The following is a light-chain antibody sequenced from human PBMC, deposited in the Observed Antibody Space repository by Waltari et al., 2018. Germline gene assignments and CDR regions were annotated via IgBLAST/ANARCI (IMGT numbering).Light chain of an antibody. CDR1: SSDVGFYNY. J-gene: IGLJ3*02. Sequence: SVSGSPGQSITISCTGTSSDVGFYNYVSWYQQHPGRAPKLMIYDVSERPSGVSNRFSGSKSGNTASLTISGLQAEDEADYYCNSYAGSSSWVFGGGTKLTVL. V-gene: IGLV2-14*04. CDR3: NSYAGSSSWV. CDR2: DVS.